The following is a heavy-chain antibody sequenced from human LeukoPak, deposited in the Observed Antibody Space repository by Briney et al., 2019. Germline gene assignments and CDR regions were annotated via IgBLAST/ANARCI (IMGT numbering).Heavy chain of an antibody. CDR3: ARVPPSGHQIFGSDY. CDR2: IVVGSGNT. D-gene: IGHD3-3*01. Sequence: SVKVSCKASGFTFTRSAVQWVRQARGHRLEWIGWIVVGSGNTNYAQKFQERVTITRDMSTSTAYMELSSLKSDDTAVYYCARVPPSGHQIFGSDYWGQGTQVTVSS. J-gene: IGHJ4*02. V-gene: IGHV1-58*01. CDR1: GFTFTRSA.